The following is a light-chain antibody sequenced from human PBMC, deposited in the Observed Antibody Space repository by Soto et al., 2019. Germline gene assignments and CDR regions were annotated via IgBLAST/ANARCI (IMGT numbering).Light chain of an antibody. V-gene: IGKV1-39*01. CDR2: AAS. CDR3: QQSFSAPIT. CDR1: RSLITY. Sequence: DKQMTQSPSPLSASLGYRVTITCRASRSLITYVNWYQQKAGKAPTFLIYAASILQSGVPLRFSGSGSGTDFTLTISSLQPEDLATYYCQQSFSAPITFGQGARLEIK. J-gene: IGKJ5*01.